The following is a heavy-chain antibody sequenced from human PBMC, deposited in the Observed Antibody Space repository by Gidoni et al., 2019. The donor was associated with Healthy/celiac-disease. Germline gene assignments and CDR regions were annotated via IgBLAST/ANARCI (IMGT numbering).Heavy chain of an antibody. V-gene: IGHV3-30*18. CDR2: ISYDGSNK. CDR3: AKDLGYCSSTSCAYYGMDV. Sequence: QVQLVESGGGVVQPGRSLRLSCAASGFPFSSYGMHWVRQAPGKGLEWVAVISYDGSNKYYADSVKGRFTISRDNSKNTLYLQMNSLRAEDTAVYYCAKDLGYCSSTSCAYYGMDVWGQGTTVTVSS. CDR1: GFPFSSYG. D-gene: IGHD2-2*03. J-gene: IGHJ6*02.